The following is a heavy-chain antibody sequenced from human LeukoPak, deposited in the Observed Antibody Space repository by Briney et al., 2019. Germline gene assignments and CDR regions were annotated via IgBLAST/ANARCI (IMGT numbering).Heavy chain of an antibody. Sequence: GGSLRLSCAASGFTFSSYSMNWVRQAPGKGLEWVSYISSSSSTIYYADSVKGRFTISRDNAKNSLYLQMNSLRAEDTAVYYCARDPLDYYDSSGYARLDYWGQGTPVTVSS. D-gene: IGHD3-22*01. J-gene: IGHJ4*02. V-gene: IGHV3-48*01. CDR2: ISSSSSTI. CDR3: ARDPLDYYDSSGYARLDY. CDR1: GFTFSSYS.